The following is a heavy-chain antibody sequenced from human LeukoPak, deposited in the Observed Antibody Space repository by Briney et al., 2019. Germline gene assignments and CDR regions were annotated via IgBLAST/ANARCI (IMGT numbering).Heavy chain of an antibody. V-gene: IGHV3-7*01. J-gene: IGHJ5*02. Sequence: PGGSLRLSCAASGFNFGAFSMTWVRQAPGKGLEWVANIREDGSEKYQVDSVKGRFTISRDNAKNSLYLQMNSLKAEDTAVYYCGRWGTRFDPWGQGTLVTVSS. CDR3: GRWGTRFDP. CDR1: GFNFGAFS. D-gene: IGHD3-16*01. CDR2: IREDGSEK.